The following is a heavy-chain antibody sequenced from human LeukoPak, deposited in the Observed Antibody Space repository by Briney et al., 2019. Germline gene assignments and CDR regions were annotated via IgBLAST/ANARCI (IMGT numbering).Heavy chain of an antibody. CDR2: ISSSSYI. Sequence: GGSLRLSCAASGFTFSSYSMNWVRQAPGKGLEWVSSISSSSYIYYADSVKGRFTISRDNAKNSLYLQMNSLRAEDTAVYYCAREAEYYGSGSYFDYWGQGTLVTVSS. J-gene: IGHJ4*02. V-gene: IGHV3-21*01. CDR3: AREAEYYGSGSYFDY. D-gene: IGHD3-10*01. CDR1: GFTFSSYS.